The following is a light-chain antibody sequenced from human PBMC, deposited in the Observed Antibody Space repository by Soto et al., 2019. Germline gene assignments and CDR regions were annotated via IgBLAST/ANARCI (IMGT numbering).Light chain of an antibody. CDR2: GAS. J-gene: IGKJ3*01. CDR1: QSVSSSY. Sequence: EIVLTQSPGTLSLSPGERATLSCRASQSVSSSYLAWYQQKPGQAPRLLIYGASSRATGIPDRFSGSGSGTSFALPSSRLEPDDFAVSSCQHYGSSPPRFTFGPGTNVDIK. V-gene: IGKV3-20*01. CDR3: QHYGSSPPRFT.